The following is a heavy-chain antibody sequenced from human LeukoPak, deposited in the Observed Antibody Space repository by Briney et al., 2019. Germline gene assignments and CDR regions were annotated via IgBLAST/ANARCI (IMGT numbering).Heavy chain of an antibody. D-gene: IGHD2-8*01. J-gene: IGHJ6*02. CDR1: GGSISSGGYY. Sequence: PSETLSLTCTVSGGSISSGGYYWSWIRQHPGKGLEWIGYIYYSGSTYYNPSLKGRVTISVDTSKNQFSLKLSSVTAADTAVYYCARDLGYSTNYYGMDVWGQGTTVTVSS. CDR2: IYYSGST. CDR3: ARDLGYSTNYYGMDV. V-gene: IGHV4-31*03.